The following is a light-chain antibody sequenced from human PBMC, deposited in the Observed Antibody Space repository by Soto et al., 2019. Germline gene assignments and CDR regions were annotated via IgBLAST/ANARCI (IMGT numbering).Light chain of an antibody. CDR1: KRVTAN. J-gene: IGKJ4*01. CDR2: DAS. V-gene: IGKV3-11*01. Sequence: EVVLTQSPATLSLSPGEKVPLSCRPGKRVTANLAWYQQKPGQAPRLLIYDASKRATGVPVRFSGSGSGTDFTLTISSLEPEDFGIYYCQQRSHWPLTFGGGTKVEVK. CDR3: QQRSHWPLT.